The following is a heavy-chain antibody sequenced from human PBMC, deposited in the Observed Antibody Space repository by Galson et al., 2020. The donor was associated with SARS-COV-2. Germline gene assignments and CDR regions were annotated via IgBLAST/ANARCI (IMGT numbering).Heavy chain of an antibody. D-gene: IGHD3-10*01. Sequence: GESLKISCAASGFTFSSYGIHWVRQAPGKGLGWVAVIWYDGSHKYYADSVKGRFTISRDDSKNTMYLQMNSLRAEDTAVYYCARDLYGSGKYVDYWGQGTLVTVSS. CDR3: ARDLYGSGKYVDY. CDR2: IWYDGSHK. J-gene: IGHJ4*02. CDR1: GFTFSSYG. V-gene: IGHV3-33*01.